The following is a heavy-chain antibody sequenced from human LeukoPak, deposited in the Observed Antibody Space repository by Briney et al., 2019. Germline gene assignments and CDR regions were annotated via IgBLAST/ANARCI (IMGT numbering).Heavy chain of an antibody. Sequence: PSETLSLTCTVSGGSISSYYWSWIRQPPGKGLEWIGYIYYSGSTNYNPSLKSRVTISVDTSKNQSSLKLSSVTAADTAVYYCAREGASGGVLVWGQGTMVTVSS. CDR3: AREGASGGVLV. V-gene: IGHV4-59*01. J-gene: IGHJ3*01. D-gene: IGHD2-15*01. CDR2: IYYSGST. CDR1: GGSISSYY.